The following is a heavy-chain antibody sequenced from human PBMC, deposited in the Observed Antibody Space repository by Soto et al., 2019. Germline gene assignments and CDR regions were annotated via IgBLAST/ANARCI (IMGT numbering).Heavy chain of an antibody. CDR3: ARAHRSSWYYFDS. V-gene: IGHV3-30-3*01. J-gene: IGHJ4*02. CDR1: GFTFSDYA. Sequence: QVQLVESGGGVVQPGRSLRLSCAASGFTFSDYAMHWVRQAPGKGLEWVAVISKDGSNKYYADSVKGRFTISRDNSKNMLYLQMNSLRAEDTAVYYCARAHRSSWYYFDSWGQGTLVTVSS. CDR2: ISKDGSNK. D-gene: IGHD6-13*01.